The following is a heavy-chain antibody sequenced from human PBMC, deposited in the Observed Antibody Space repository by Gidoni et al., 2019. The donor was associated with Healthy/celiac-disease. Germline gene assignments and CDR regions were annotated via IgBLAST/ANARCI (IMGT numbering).Heavy chain of an antibody. CDR3: ARVGLAVAGEFDY. CDR2: ISAYNGNT. Sequence: PGQGLEWMGWISAYNGNTNYAQKLQGRVTMTADTSTSTAYMELRSLRSDDTAVYYCARVGLAVAGEFDYWGQGTLVTVSS. V-gene: IGHV1-18*01. D-gene: IGHD6-19*01. J-gene: IGHJ4*02.